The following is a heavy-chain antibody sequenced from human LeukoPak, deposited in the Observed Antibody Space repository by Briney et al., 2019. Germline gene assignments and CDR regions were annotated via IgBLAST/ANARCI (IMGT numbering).Heavy chain of an antibody. J-gene: IGHJ3*02. V-gene: IGHV1-18*01. D-gene: IGHD3-22*01. CDR3: ARVFEIYYDSSGYPAFDI. CDR1: VYTFTIYG. CDR2: ISAYNGNT. Sequence: ASVNVSCKSSVYTFTIYGISWVRQAPAQGLEWMGWISAYNGNTNYPQKLQGRVTITTDTSTSTAYMELRSLRSDDTAVYYYARVFEIYYDSSGYPAFDIWGQGTMVTVSS.